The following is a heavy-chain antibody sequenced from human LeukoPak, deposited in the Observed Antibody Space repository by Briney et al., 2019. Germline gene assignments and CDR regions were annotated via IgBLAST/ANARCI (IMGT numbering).Heavy chain of an antibody. CDR1: GSSFTSYW. CDR2: IDPSDSYT. V-gene: IGHV5-10-1*01. Sequence: GASLRISCKGSGSSFTSYWISWVRQMPGKGLEWMGRIDPSDSYTNYSPSFQGHVTISADKSISTAYLQWSSLKASDTAMYYCARLVVRGVIEDYYGMDVWGKGATVTVSS. CDR3: ARLVVRGVIEDYYGMDV. J-gene: IGHJ6*04. D-gene: IGHD3-10*01.